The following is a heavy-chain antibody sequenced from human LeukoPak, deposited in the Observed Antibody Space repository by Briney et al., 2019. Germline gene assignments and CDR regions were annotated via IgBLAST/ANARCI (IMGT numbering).Heavy chain of an antibody. CDR3: ARGYQQLVPSGAFDI. J-gene: IGHJ3*02. V-gene: IGHV1-69*13. D-gene: IGHD6-6*01. Sequence: SVKVSCKASGGTFSSYAISWVRQAPGQGLEWMGGIIPIFDTANYAQKFQGRVTITADESTSTAYMELSSLRSEDTAVYYCARGYQQLVPSGAFDIWGQGTMVTVSS. CDR1: GGTFSSYA. CDR2: IIPIFDTA.